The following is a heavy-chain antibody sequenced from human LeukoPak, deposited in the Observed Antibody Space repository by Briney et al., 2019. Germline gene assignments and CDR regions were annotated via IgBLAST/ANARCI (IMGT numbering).Heavy chain of an antibody. J-gene: IGHJ4*02. CDR3: AKGHSRGWYYFDY. Sequence: PGGSLRLSCAASGFTFSSYEMNWVRQAPGKGLEWVAAISSDGSNKHFADSVKGRFTISRDNSKNTLYLQMSSLRAEDTAMYYCAKGHSRGWYYFDYWGQGTLVTVSS. D-gene: IGHD6-19*01. CDR2: ISSDGSNK. V-gene: IGHV3-30*18. CDR1: GFTFSSYE.